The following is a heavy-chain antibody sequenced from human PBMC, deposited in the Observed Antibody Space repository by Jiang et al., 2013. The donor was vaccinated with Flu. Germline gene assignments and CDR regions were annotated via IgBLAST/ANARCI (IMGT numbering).Heavy chain of an antibody. Sequence: VQLLESGGGLVQPGGPVRLSCAASGFTYSTYAMSWVRQAPGKGLEWVSAVSDDGIATYYADSVKGRFAISRDNSKNTLYLQLNSLRVGDTAVYYCARSNYGGPLGAFDIWGQGTLVTVSS. J-gene: IGHJ3*02. CDR1: GFTYSTYA. V-gene: IGHV3-23*01. D-gene: IGHD4-23*01. CDR2: VSDDGIAT. CDR3: ARSNYGGPLGAFDI.